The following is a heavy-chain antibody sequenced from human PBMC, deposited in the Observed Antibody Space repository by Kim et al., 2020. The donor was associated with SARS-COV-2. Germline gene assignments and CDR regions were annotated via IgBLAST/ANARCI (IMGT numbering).Heavy chain of an antibody. CDR2: IYYSGST. CDR1: GGSISSSSYY. D-gene: IGHD3-10*01. CDR3: ARDRLWAMVRGVKHYN. J-gene: IGHJ5*01. V-gene: IGHV4-39*07. Sequence: SETLSLTCTVSGGSISSSSYYWGWILQPPGKGLEWIGSIYYSGSTYYNPSLKSRVTISVDTSKNQFSLKLSSVTAADTAVYYCARDRLWAMVRGVKHYN.